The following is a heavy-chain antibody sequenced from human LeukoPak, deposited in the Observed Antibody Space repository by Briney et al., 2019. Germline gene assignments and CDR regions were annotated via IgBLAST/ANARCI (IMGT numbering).Heavy chain of an antibody. D-gene: IGHD3-10*01. J-gene: IGHJ4*02. Sequence: GASVKVSCKASGGTFISYTISWVRQAPGQGQEWMGRIIPILGIANYAQKFQGRVTITADKSTSTAYMELSSLRSEDTAVYYTSVWYGGVDYWGQGTLVTVSS. CDR2: IIPILGIA. CDR1: GGTFISYT. V-gene: IGHV1-69*02. CDR3: SVWYGGVDY.